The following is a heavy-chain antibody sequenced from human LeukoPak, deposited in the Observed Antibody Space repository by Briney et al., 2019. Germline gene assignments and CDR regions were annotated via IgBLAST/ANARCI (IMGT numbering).Heavy chain of an antibody. V-gene: IGHV1-69*13. CDR2: IIPIFGTA. CDR3: ARLYRVNYYYYYYMDV. D-gene: IGHD1-26*01. Sequence: ASVKVSCKASGGTFSSYAISWVRQAPGQGLEWMGGIIPIFGTANYAQKFQGRVTITADESTSTAYMELSSLRSEDTAVYYCARLYRVNYYYYYYMDVWGKGTTVTVSS. J-gene: IGHJ6*03. CDR1: GGTFSSYA.